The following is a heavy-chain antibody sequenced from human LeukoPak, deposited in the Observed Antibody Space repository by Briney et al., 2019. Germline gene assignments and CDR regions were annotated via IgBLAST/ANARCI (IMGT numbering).Heavy chain of an antibody. D-gene: IGHD6-19*01. J-gene: IGHJ4*02. Sequence: ASVKVSCKASGYTFTSYYMHWVRQAPGQGLEWMGIINPSGGSTSYAQKFQGRVTMTRDTSKNQFSLKLSSVTAADTAVYYCARAREQWPKPYYFDYWGQGTLVTVSS. CDR1: GYTFTSYY. CDR2: INPSGGST. CDR3: ARAREQWPKPYYFDY. V-gene: IGHV1-46*01.